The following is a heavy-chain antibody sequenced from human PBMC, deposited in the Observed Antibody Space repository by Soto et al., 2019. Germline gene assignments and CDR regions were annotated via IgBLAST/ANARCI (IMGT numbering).Heavy chain of an antibody. D-gene: IGHD1-1*01. Sequence: GASVKVSCKASGYTFTSYGISWVRQAPGQGLEWMGWISAYNGNTNYAQKLQGRVTMTTDTSTSTAYMELRSLRSDDTAVYYCARAHRDGYNWKYNWFDPWGQGTLVTVSS. V-gene: IGHV1-18*01. CDR1: GYTFTSYG. J-gene: IGHJ5*02. CDR2: ISAYNGNT. CDR3: ARAHRDGYNWKYNWFDP.